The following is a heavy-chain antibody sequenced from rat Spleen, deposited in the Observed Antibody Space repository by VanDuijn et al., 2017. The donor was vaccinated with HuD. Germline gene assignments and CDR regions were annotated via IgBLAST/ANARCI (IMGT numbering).Heavy chain of an antibody. CDR3: TTSNYYSSFIYLDA. Sequence: EVQLVETGGGLAQPGRTLKLSCEASGFTFSNYYMAWVRQAPTKGLECVAYISTGGGITYYRDSVKGRFTISRDNAKSTLYLQMDSLRSEDTATYYCTTSNYYSSFIYLDAWGRGALVTVSS. V-gene: IGHV5-27*01. CDR2: ISTGGGIT. D-gene: IGHD1-2*01. J-gene: IGHJ3*01. CDR1: GFTFSNYY.